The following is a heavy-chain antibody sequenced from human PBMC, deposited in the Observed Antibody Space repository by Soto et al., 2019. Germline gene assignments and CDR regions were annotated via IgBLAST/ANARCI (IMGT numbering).Heavy chain of an antibody. CDR3: AREITIFGVVSVPYYCGMDV. Sequence: ASVKVSCKASGYTFTIYGISWVLQSPLQGLDWMGWISAYNGNTNYAQKLQGRVTMTTDTSTSTAYMELRSLRSDDTAVYYCAREITIFGVVSVPYYCGMDVWGQGTTVTVS. D-gene: IGHD3-3*01. CDR2: ISAYNGNT. J-gene: IGHJ6*02. V-gene: IGHV1-18*01. CDR1: GYTFTIYG.